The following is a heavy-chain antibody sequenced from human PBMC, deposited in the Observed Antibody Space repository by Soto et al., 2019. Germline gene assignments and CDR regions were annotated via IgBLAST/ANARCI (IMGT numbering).Heavy chain of an antibody. CDR3: ARAIKRWEVHYYFDF. J-gene: IGHJ4*02. Sequence: QVQLVQSGAEVKRPGASVKVSCKASGYMFTGFYLHWVRQAPGQGLEWMGWINPNNGVTTYAKNFQGRVTMTRDSSISTAYMELSSLRSDDTAVYYCARAIKRWEVHYYFDFWGQGTLVTVSS. D-gene: IGHD1-26*01. CDR1: GYMFTGFY. CDR2: INPNNGVT. V-gene: IGHV1-2*02.